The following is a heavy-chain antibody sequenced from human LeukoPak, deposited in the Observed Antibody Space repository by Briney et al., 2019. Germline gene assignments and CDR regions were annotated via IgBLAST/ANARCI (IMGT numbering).Heavy chain of an antibody. D-gene: IGHD6-19*01. CDR1: GFTFSSYA. J-gene: IGHJ4*02. CDR3: AKDQGIAVAGGFDY. V-gene: IGHV3-23*01. Sequence: SGASLRLSCAASGFTFSSYAMSWVRQAPGKGLGWVSAISGSGGSTYYADSVKGRFTISRDNSKNTLYLQMNSLRAEDTAVYYCAKDQGIAVAGGFDYWGQGTLVTVSS. CDR2: ISGSGGST.